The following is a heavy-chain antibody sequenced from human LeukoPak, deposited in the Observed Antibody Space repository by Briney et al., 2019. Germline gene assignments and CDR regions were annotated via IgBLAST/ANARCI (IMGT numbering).Heavy chain of an antibody. J-gene: IGHJ2*01. CDR2: INPSGGST. V-gene: IGHV1-46*01. CDR3: ARGPYSGSYYSDWYFDL. CDR1: GYTFTSYY. D-gene: IGHD1-26*01. Sequence: ASVKVSCKASGYTFTSYYMHWVRQAPGQGLEWMGIINPSGGSTSYAQKFQGRVTMTRDTSTSTVYMELSSLRSEDTAVYYCARGPYSGSYYSDWYFDLWGRGTLVTVSS.